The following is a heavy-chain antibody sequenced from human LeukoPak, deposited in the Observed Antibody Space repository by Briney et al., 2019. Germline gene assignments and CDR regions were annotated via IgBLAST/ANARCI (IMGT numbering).Heavy chain of an antibody. CDR1: GFTFSSYG. CDR2: IWYDGSNK. Sequence: QAGGSLRLSCAASGFTFSSYGMHWVRQAPGKGLEWVAVIWYDGSNKYYADSVKGRFTISRDNYKNTLYLQMNSLRAEDTAVYYCARGTGPAASDIDYWGQGTLVTVSS. CDR3: ARGTGPAASDIDY. V-gene: IGHV3-33*01. J-gene: IGHJ4*02. D-gene: IGHD6-25*01.